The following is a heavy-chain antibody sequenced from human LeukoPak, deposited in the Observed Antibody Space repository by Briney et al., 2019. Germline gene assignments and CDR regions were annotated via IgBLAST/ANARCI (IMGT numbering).Heavy chain of an antibody. D-gene: IGHD6-19*01. CDR2: INPNSGGT. CDR3: ATIAVAGTAFDY. J-gene: IGHJ4*02. V-gene: IGHV1-2*06. CDR1: GGTFTSYA. Sequence: ASVKVSCKGSGGTFTSYAISWVRQAPGQGGERMGRINPNSGGTNYAQKFQGRVTMTRDTSISTAYMELSRLRSDDTAVYYCATIAVAGTAFDYWGQGTLVTVSS.